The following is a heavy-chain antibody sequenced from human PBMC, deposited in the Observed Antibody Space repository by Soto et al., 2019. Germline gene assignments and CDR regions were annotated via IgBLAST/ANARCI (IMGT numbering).Heavy chain of an antibody. CDR2: IYYSGST. D-gene: IGHD3-10*01. CDR3: ARGPISLWFGELNWFDP. Sequence: PSETLSLTCTVSGGSISSYYWSWIRQPPGKGLEWIEYIYYSGSTNYNPSLKSRVTISVDTSKNQFSLKLSSVTAADTAVYYCARGPISLWFGELNWFDPWGQGTLVTVSS. J-gene: IGHJ5*02. CDR1: GGSISSYY. V-gene: IGHV4-59*01.